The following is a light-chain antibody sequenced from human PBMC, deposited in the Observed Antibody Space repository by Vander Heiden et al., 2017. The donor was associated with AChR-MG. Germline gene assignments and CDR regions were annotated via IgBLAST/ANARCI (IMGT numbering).Light chain of an antibody. V-gene: IGKV3-20*01. CDR2: AAS. J-gene: IGKJ2*01. Sequence: IMLTQSPVTLSLTPGERATLSCRASQAISTTYLAWYQQKPGQAPRLLMYAASSRATGIPDRFSGGRSGTDFTLTISRLEPEDFAMYYCQQYGSSPYTFGQGTKLEIK. CDR3: QQYGSSPYT. CDR1: QAISTTY.